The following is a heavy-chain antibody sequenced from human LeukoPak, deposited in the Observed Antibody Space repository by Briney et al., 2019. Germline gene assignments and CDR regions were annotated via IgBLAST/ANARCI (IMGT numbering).Heavy chain of an antibody. CDR2: ISYDGSNK. CDR3: ARDRLYCSGGSCGLFYFDY. Sequence: GGSLRLSCAASGFTFSSYAMHWVRQAPGKGLEWVAVISYDGSNKYYADSVKGRFTISRDNSKNTLYLQMNSLRAEDTAVYYCARDRLYCSGGSCGLFYFDYWGQGTLVTVSS. J-gene: IGHJ4*02. D-gene: IGHD2-15*01. CDR1: GFTFSSYA. V-gene: IGHV3-30*14.